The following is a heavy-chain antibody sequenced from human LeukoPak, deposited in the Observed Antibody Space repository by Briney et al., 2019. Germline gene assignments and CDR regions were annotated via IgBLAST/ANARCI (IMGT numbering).Heavy chain of an antibody. V-gene: IGHV5-51*01. J-gene: IGHJ6*03. CDR3: ARHEVGGDSSSGYEYYYYMDV. Sequence: GESLKISCKASGYTFTNYWIGWVRQMPGKGLEWMVIIYPEYSDTKYSPFFQGPVPISVDEATSTAYLQWSSLKASDTAIYYCARHEVGGDSSSGYEYYYYMDVWGKGTAVTVSS. CDR2: IYPEYSDT. CDR1: GYTFTNYW. D-gene: IGHD3-3*01.